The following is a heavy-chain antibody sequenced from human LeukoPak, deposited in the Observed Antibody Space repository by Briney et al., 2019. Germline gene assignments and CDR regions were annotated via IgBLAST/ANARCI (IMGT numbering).Heavy chain of an antibody. CDR3: TTMGRGYFDC. D-gene: IGHD3-10*01. J-gene: IGHJ4*02. CDR1: GFTFSAAW. CDR2: IGSNTEGGTS. Sequence: GGSLRLSCAASGFTFSAAWMSWVRQAPGRGPEWVGLIGSNTEGGTSKYAAPVKGRLTISRDDSKNTLYLQMNSLKTEDTAVYYCTTMGRGYFDCWGQGALVTVSS. V-gene: IGHV3-15*04.